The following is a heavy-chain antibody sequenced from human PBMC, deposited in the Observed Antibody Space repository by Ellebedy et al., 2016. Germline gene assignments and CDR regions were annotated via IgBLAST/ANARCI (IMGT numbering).Heavy chain of an antibody. D-gene: IGHD6-6*01. CDR2: IIPIFGTA. V-gene: IGHV1-69*13. Sequence: ASVKVSCKASGGTFSSYAISWVRQAPGQGLEWMGGIIPIFGTANYAQKFQGRVTITADESTSTAYMELSSLRSEDTAVYYCARVAHVSSSGAFDIWGQGTMVTVSS. CDR1: GGTFSSYA. J-gene: IGHJ3*02. CDR3: ARVAHVSSSGAFDI.